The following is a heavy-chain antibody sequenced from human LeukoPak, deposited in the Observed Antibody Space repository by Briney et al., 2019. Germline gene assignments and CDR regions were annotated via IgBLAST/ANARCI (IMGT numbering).Heavy chain of an antibody. CDR3: ARDGMVRGVIGYYYYYMDV. D-gene: IGHD3-10*01. CDR2: ISSNGGST. CDR1: GFTFSNYW. V-gene: IGHV3-64*01. Sequence: GGSLRLSCAASGFTFSNYWMSWVRQAPGKGLEYVSAISSNGGSTYYANSVKGRFTISRDNSKNTLYLQMGSLRAEDMAVYYCARDGMVRGVIGYYYYYMDVWGKGTTVTISS. J-gene: IGHJ6*03.